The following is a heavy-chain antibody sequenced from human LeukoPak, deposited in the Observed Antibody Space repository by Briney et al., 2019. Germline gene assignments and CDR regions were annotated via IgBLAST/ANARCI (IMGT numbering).Heavy chain of an antibody. V-gene: IGHV4-30-2*01. CDR1: GGSISSGGYY. CDR3: AREPAAIWPAILVQAWFDP. J-gene: IGHJ5*02. CDR2: IYHSGST. Sequence: PSETLSLTCTVSGGSISSGGYYWSWIRQPPGKGLEWIGYIYHSGSTYYNPSLKSRVTISVDRSKNQFSLKLSSVTAADTAVYYCAREPAAIWPAILVQAWFDPWGQGTLVTVSS. D-gene: IGHD2-2*02.